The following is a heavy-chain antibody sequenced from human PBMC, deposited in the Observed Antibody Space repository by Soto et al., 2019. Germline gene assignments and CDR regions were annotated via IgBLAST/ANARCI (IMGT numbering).Heavy chain of an antibody. CDR2: IYYSGST. Sequence: QVQLQESGPGLVKPSQTLSVTCTVSGGSISSGGYYWSWIRQHPGKGLGWIGYIYYSGSTYYNPSLKSRVTISVDTSKNQFSLQLSSVTAADTAVYYCLSYYGSGSQWEDYWGQGTLVTVSS. V-gene: IGHV4-31*03. D-gene: IGHD3-10*01. CDR3: LSYYGSGSQWEDY. CDR1: GGSISSGGYY. J-gene: IGHJ4*02.